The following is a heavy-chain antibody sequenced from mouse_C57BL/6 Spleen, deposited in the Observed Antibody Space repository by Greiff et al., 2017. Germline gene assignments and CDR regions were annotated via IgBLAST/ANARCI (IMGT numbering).Heavy chain of an antibody. CDR2: IYPGDGDT. CDR3: AREGDITTVAVFDY. V-gene: IGHV1-82*01. CDR1: GYAFSSSW. J-gene: IGHJ2*02. D-gene: IGHD1-1*01. Sequence: QVQLQQSGPELVKPGASVKISCKASGYAFSSSWMNWVKQRPGKGLEWIGRIYPGDGDTNYNGKFKGKATLTADKSSSTAYMQLSSLTSEDSAVYFCAREGDITTVAVFDYWGQGTSLTVSS.